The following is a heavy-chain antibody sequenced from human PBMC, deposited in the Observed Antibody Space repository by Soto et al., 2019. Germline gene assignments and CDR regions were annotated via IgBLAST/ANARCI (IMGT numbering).Heavy chain of an antibody. Sequence: PGGSLKLSCAASGFTFSSYVISWVRQAPGKGLEWVSGISGSGGSTYYADSVKGRFTISRDNFKNTLFLHMNSLRAEDTAVYYCASPGNPLDYWGQGTLVTVSS. V-gene: IGHV3-23*01. D-gene: IGHD1-1*01. CDR1: GFTFSSYV. CDR3: ASPGNPLDY. J-gene: IGHJ4*02. CDR2: ISGSGGST.